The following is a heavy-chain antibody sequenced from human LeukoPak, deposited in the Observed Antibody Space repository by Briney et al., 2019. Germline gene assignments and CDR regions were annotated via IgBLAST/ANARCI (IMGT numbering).Heavy chain of an antibody. CDR1: GDSVSSNSAT. CDR2: TYYMSKWYN. Sequence: SQTLSLTCAISGDSVSSNSATWNWLRQSPSRGLEWPGRTYYMSKWYNDYAVSVKSRITINPDTPKNQFSLQLNSVTPEDTAVYYCARADYYSPMDVWGQGTTVTVSS. J-gene: IGHJ6*02. V-gene: IGHV6-1*01. CDR3: ARADYYSPMDV.